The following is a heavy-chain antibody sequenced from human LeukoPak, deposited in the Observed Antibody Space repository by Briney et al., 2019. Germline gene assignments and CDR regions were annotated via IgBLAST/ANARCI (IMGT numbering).Heavy chain of an antibody. Sequence: EASVKVSCTASGYTFTSYYMHWVRQAPGQGLEWMGIINPSGGSTSYAQKFQGRVTMTRDTSTSTVYMELSSLRSEDTAVYYCATEGAYCGGDCHDAFDIWGQGTMVTVSS. CDR3: ATEGAYCGGDCHDAFDI. CDR1: GYTFTSYY. CDR2: INPSGGST. V-gene: IGHV1-46*01. D-gene: IGHD2-21*02. J-gene: IGHJ3*02.